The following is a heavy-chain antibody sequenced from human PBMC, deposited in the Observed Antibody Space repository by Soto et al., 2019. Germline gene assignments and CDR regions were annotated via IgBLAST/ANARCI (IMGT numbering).Heavy chain of an antibody. D-gene: IGHD3-22*01. CDR3: AGSGYYHNSGMDV. CDR1: GGSISSSNW. CDR2: IYHSGGT. Sequence: SETLSLTCAVSGGSISSSNWWSWVRQPPGKGLEWIGEIYHSGGTYYNPSLKSRVTISVDRSKNQFSLKLSSVTAADTAVYYCAGSGYYHNSGMDVWGQGTTVTV. J-gene: IGHJ6*02. V-gene: IGHV4-4*02.